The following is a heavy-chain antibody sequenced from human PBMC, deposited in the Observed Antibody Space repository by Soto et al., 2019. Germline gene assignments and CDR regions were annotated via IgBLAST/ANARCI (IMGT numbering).Heavy chain of an antibody. CDR3: ARDVSGLNWFDP. D-gene: IGHD5-12*01. CDR1: GVNCGGYG. CDR2: INSSSSTI. Sequence: GGLIRHCNTAAGVNCGGYGRNWVRKAPGKGLEWVSYINSSSSTIYYADSVKGRFTISRDNAKNSLYLQMNSLRDEDTAVYYCARDVSGLNWFDPWGQGTLVTVSS. V-gene: IGHV3-48*02. J-gene: IGHJ5*02.